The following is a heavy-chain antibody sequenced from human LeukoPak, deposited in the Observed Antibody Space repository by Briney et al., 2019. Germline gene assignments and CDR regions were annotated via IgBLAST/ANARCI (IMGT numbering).Heavy chain of an antibody. Sequence: SETLSLTCTVSGGSISSGGYYWSWIRQHPGKGLEWIGYIYYSGTTNYNPSLRSRVTISVDTSKNQFSLKLSSVTAADTAVYYCARDGWGFSGYNFAFDIWGQGTMVTVSS. CDR1: GGSISSGGYY. J-gene: IGHJ3*02. V-gene: IGHV4-61*08. D-gene: IGHD5-12*01. CDR2: IYYSGTT. CDR3: ARDGWGFSGYNFAFDI.